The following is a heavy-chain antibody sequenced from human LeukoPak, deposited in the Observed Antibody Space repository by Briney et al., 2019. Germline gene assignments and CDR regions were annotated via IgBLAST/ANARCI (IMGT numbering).Heavy chain of an antibody. V-gene: IGHV3-48*04. J-gene: IGHJ3*02. CDR2: VSSSSSTI. Sequence: GGSLRLSCAASGFTFSSYSMNWVRQAPGKGLEWVSYVSSSSSTIYYADSVKGRFTISRDNAKNSLYLQMNSLRAEDTAVYYCARVRSLNDAFDIWGQGTMVTVSS. D-gene: IGHD3-16*02. CDR1: GFTFSSYS. CDR3: ARVRSLNDAFDI.